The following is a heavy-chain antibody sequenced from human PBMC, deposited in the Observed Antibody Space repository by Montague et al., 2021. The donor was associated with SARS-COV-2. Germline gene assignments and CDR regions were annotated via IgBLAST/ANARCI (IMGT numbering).Heavy chain of an antibody. D-gene: IGHD3-10*01. CDR2: IYYSGST. J-gene: IGHJ5*02. Sequence: SETLSLTCTVSGGSISSYYWSWIRQPPGKGLEWIGYIYYSGSTNYNPSLKSRVTISVDTPKNQFSLKLSSVTAADTAVYYCARTYYYGSVVWFDPWGQGTLVTVSS. CDR1: GGSISSYY. CDR3: ARTYYYGSVVWFDP. V-gene: IGHV4-59*08.